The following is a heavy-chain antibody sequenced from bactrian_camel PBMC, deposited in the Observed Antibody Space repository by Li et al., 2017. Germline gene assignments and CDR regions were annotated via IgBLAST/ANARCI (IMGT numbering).Heavy chain of an antibody. CDR1: GPRFDTYA. CDR2: IYTGDGST. V-gene: IGHV3S63*01. J-gene: IGHJ4*01. CDR3: AAAYYRPVEYNY. D-gene: IGHD2*01. Sequence: QVQLVESGGASVQAGGSLRLSCTASGPRFDTYAMAWFRQAPGKYREGVAAIYTGDGSTDYADSVVGRFTISVDNAKTTVLLQMNSLKPEDTAMYYCAAAYYRPVEYNYWGQGTQVTVS.